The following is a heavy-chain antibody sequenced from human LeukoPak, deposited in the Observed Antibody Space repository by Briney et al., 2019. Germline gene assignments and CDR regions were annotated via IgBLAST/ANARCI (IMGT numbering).Heavy chain of an antibody. CDR2: ISGDGGST. Sequence: GGSLRLSCAASGFTFDDYAMHWVRQAPGKGLEWVSLISGDGGSTYYADSVKGRFTISRDNSKNSLYLQMSSLRAEDTAVYYCAKAGWSWYFDSWGQGTQVTVSS. D-gene: IGHD1-26*01. J-gene: IGHJ4*02. CDR1: GFTFDDYA. CDR3: AKAGWSWYFDS. V-gene: IGHV3-43*02.